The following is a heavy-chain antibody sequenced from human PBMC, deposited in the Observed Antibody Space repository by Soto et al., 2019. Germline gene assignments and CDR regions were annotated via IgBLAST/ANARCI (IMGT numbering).Heavy chain of an antibody. V-gene: IGHV1-46*03. CDR1: GYTFTSYY. Sequence: QVQLVQSGAEVKKPGASVKVSCKASGYTFTSYYMHWVRQAPGQGLEWMGIINPSGGSTSYAQKFQGRVTMTRDTSTSTVYMELSSLRSEDTAVYYCARAGVPAAALHWFDPWGQGTLVTVSS. CDR3: ARAGVPAAALHWFDP. D-gene: IGHD2-2*01. CDR2: INPSGGST. J-gene: IGHJ5*02.